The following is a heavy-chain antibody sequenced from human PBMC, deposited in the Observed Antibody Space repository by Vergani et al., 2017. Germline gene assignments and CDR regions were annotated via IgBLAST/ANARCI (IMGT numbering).Heavy chain of an antibody. V-gene: IGHV3-73*01. CDR3: ARDLQRRPYYYYYGMDV. CDR1: GFTFSGSA. Sequence: EVQLVESGGGLVQPGGSLKLSCAASGFTFSGSAMHWVRQASGKGLEWVGRIRSKANSYATAYAASVKGRFTISRDNAKNSLYLQMNSLRAEDTAVYYCARDLQRRPYYYYYGMDVWGQGTTVTVSS. D-gene: IGHD4-11*01. J-gene: IGHJ6*02. CDR2: IRSKANSYAT.